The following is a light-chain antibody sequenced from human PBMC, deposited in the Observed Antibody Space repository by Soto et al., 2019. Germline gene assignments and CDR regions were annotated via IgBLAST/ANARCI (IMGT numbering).Light chain of an antibody. Sequence: EIVMTQSPATLSVSPGERATLSCRASQSISSTLAWYQQRPGQAPRLLIYEASTRATGIPARFSGSGSGTEFTLTISSLQSEDFAVYYCHQYNNWLALTFGGGTKVDIK. V-gene: IGKV3-15*01. CDR3: HQYNNWLALT. J-gene: IGKJ4*01. CDR2: EAS. CDR1: QSISST.